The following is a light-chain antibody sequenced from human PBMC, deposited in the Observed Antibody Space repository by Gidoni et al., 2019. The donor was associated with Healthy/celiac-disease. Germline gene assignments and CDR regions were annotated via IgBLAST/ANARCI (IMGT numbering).Light chain of an antibody. V-gene: IGKV1-13*02. CDR3: QQFNSYPQIT. J-gene: IGKJ5*01. Sequence: AIQLTQSPSSLSASVGDRVTITCRASQGISSALAWYQQKPGKAPKLLIYDASSLESRVPSRFSGSGSATDFTLTISSLQHEDYAAYYYQQFNSYPQITFGQGTRLEIK. CDR1: QGISSA. CDR2: DAS.